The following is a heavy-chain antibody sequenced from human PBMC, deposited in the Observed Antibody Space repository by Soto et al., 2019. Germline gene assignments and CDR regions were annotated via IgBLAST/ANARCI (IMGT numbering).Heavy chain of an antibody. V-gene: IGHV4-38-2*01. D-gene: IGHD2-15*01. CDR3: ARGRLLVPRY. CDR1: GYSISSGYY. Sequence: QVQLQESGPGLVKPSETLSLTCAVSGYSISSGYYWGWIRQPPGKGLEWIGSIYHSGSTYYNPSLKSRVTISVDTAKNQFSLKLSSVTAADTAVYYCARGRLLVPRYWGQGTLVTVSS. CDR2: IYHSGST. J-gene: IGHJ4*02.